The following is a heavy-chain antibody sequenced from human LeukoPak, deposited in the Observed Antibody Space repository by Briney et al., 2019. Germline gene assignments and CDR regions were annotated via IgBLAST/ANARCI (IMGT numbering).Heavy chain of an antibody. Sequence: PGGSLRLSCAASGFTVSSNYMSWVRQAPGKGLEWVSVIYSGGSTYYADSVKGRFTISRDNSKNTLYLQMNSLRAEDTAVYYCAKMRIAVAGTSRYYFDYWGQGTLVTVSS. CDR1: GFTVSSNY. CDR3: AKMRIAVAGTSRYYFDY. CDR2: IYSGGST. J-gene: IGHJ4*02. D-gene: IGHD6-19*01. V-gene: IGHV3-53*01.